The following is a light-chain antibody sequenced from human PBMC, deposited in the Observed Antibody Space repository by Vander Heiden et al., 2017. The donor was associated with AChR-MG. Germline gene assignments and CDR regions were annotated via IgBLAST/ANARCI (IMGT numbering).Light chain of an antibody. J-gene: IGLJ1*01. Sequence: QSALTQPASVPGSPGQSITISCTGTSSDVGGYNYVSWYQQHPGKAPKLMIYDVSKRPSGVSNRFSGSKSGNTASLTISGLQAEDEADYYCSSYTSSSTLLYVFGTGTKVTVL. V-gene: IGLV2-14*01. CDR2: DVS. CDR3: SSYTSSSTLLYV. CDR1: SSDVGGYNY.